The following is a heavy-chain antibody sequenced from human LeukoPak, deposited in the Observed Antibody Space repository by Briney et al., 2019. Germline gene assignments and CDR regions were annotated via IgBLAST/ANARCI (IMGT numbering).Heavy chain of an antibody. Sequence: SETLSLTCSVSGGSIRSYFWSWIRQPAGKGLEWIGYIDDSGNTKYNPSLKNRVTISVDTSKNRVSLDLRSVTAADTAVCYCARGPTTVTRAFDYWGQGTLVTVSS. CDR2: IDDSGNT. CDR3: ARGPTTVTRAFDY. V-gene: IGHV4-59*01. J-gene: IGHJ4*02. CDR1: GGSIRSYF. D-gene: IGHD4-17*01.